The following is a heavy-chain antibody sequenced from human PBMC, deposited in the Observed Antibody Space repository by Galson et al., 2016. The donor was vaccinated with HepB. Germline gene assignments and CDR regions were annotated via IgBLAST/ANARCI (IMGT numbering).Heavy chain of an antibody. CDR1: GGTFSSYA. Sequence: SVKISCKASGGTFSSYAISWVRQAPGQGLEWMGGIIPIFGTANYAQTFQGRVTITADESTSKAYMELSSLRSEDTAVYYFARSIDIVVVVAATPFPYYGMDVWGQGTTVTVSS. CDR3: ARSIDIVVVVAATPFPYYGMDV. D-gene: IGHD2-15*01. CDR2: IIPIFGTA. J-gene: IGHJ6*02. V-gene: IGHV1-69*13.